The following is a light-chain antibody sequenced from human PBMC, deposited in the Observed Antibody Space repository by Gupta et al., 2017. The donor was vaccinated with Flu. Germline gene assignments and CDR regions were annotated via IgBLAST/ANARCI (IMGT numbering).Light chain of an antibody. V-gene: IGKV3-11*01. Sequence: DIVLTQSPATLSLSPGERATLSCRASQSVGSYLAWYQQKPGQAPRLLIHDASSRATGIPARFSGSGSATDFTLSISSLEPEDFAVYYCQQGGEWPGTFGQGTKVEIK. CDR2: DAS. CDR1: QSVGSY. J-gene: IGKJ1*01. CDR3: QQGGEWPGT.